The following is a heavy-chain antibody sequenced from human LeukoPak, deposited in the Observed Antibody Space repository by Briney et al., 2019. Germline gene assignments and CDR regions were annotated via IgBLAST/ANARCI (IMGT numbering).Heavy chain of an antibody. J-gene: IGHJ4*02. V-gene: IGHV3-30-3*01. CDR1: GFAFSSYA. Sequence: GGSLRLSCAASGFAFSSYAMHWVRQAPGKGLEWVAVISYDGSSKYSADSVKGRFTISRDNSKNTLYLQMNSLRPEDTAVYYCARDPRGPFDYWGQGTLVTVSS. D-gene: IGHD3-10*01. CDR2: ISYDGSSK. CDR3: ARDPRGPFDY.